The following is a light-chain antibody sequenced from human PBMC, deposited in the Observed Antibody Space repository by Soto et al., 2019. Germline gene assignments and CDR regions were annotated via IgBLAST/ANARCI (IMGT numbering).Light chain of an antibody. Sequence: DIQMTQSPSTLSASVGDRVTITCRASQSLSGWVAWYQQKSGKAPMRLIYMASTLQSGVPSKFSGTGSATEFTLTISSLQPDDFATYYCQQYHSYPLTFGGGTKVGIK. CDR2: MAS. V-gene: IGKV1-5*03. J-gene: IGKJ4*01. CDR3: QQYHSYPLT. CDR1: QSLSGW.